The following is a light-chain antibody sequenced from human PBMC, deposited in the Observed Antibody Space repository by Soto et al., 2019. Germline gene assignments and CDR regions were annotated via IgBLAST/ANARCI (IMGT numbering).Light chain of an antibody. Sequence: IQMTLSPSTLSGSVGDRVTITCRASQTISSWLAWYQQKPGKAPKLLIYKASTLKSGVPSRFSGSGSGTEFTLTISSLQPDDFATYYCQHYNSYSEAFGQGTKV. V-gene: IGKV1-5*03. CDR1: QTISSW. CDR3: QHYNSYSEA. J-gene: IGKJ1*01. CDR2: KAS.